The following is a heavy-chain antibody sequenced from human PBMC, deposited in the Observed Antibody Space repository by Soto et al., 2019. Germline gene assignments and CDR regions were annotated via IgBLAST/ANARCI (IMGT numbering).Heavy chain of an antibody. V-gene: IGHV4-31*03. J-gene: IGHJ4*02. Sequence: QVQLQESGPGLVKPSQTLSLTCSVSGGSISRGGYYWGRIRQHPGKGLEWIGNIYYSGSTYYNPSLKRRVTITVDTSKNPFSLKLTSVTAADTAVYYGARDSGYSGYDWDGGVDYLGQGTLVTVSS. CDR3: ARDSGYSGYDWDGGVDY. D-gene: IGHD5-12*01. CDR2: IYYSGST. CDR1: GGSISRGGYY.